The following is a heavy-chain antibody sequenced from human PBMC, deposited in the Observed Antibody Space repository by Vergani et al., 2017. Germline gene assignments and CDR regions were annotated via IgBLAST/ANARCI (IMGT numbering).Heavy chain of an antibody. V-gene: IGHV4-59*01. CDR1: GGSISSYY. CDR2: IYYSGST. D-gene: IGHD3-9*01. CDR3: ARGYDISY. Sequence: QVQLQESGPGLVKPSETLSLTCTVSGGSISSYYWSWIRQPPGKGLEWIGYIYYSGSTNYNPYLKSRVTISVDTSKNQFSLKLSSVTAADTAVYYCARGYDISYWGQGTLVTVSS. J-gene: IGHJ4*02.